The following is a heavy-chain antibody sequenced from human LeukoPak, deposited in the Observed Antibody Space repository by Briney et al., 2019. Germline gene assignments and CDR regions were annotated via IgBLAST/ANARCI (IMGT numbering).Heavy chain of an antibody. V-gene: IGHV3-21*01. CDR3: ARAYDILTPSDY. CDR1: GFTFSSYS. J-gene: IGHJ4*02. Sequence: GGSLRLSCAASGFTFSSYSMNWVRQAPGKGLEWVSSISSSSSYIYYADSVKGRFTISRDNAKNSLYLQMNSLRAEDTAVYYCARAYDILTPSDYWGQGTLVTVSS. CDR2: ISSSSSYI. D-gene: IGHD3-9*01.